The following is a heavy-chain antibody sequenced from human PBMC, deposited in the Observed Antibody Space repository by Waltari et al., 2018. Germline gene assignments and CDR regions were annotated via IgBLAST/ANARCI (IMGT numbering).Heavy chain of an antibody. Sequence: QVQLQESGPGLVKPSETLSLTCAVSGYSISSGYYWGWIRQPPGKGLEWIGSIYHSGSTYYNPSLKSRVTISVDTSKNQFSLKLSSVTAADTAVYYCARRGNWNDGGWFDPWGQGTLVTVSS. CDR2: IYHSGST. CDR1: GYSISSGYY. J-gene: IGHJ5*02. D-gene: IGHD1-20*01. V-gene: IGHV4-38-2*01. CDR3: ARRGNWNDGGWFDP.